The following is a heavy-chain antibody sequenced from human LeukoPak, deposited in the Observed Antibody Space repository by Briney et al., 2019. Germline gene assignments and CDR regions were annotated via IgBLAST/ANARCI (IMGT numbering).Heavy chain of an antibody. D-gene: IGHD2-2*01. CDR1: GGSISSYY. J-gene: IGHJ6*03. Sequence: SETLSLTCTVSGGSISSYYWSWIRQPPGKGLEWIGYIYYSGSTNYNPSLKSRVTIPVDTSKNQFFLKLTSVTAADTAVYYCASPSSSDSYYYMDVWGKGTTVTISS. V-gene: IGHV4-59*01. CDR2: IYYSGST. CDR3: ASPSSSDSYYYMDV.